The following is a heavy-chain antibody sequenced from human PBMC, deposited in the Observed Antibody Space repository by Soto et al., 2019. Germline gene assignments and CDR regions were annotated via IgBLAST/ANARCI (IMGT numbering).Heavy chain of an antibody. CDR1: GFTFSSYA. CDR2: ISGSGGST. V-gene: IGHV3-23*01. J-gene: IGHJ4*02. D-gene: IGHD3-3*01. Sequence: EVQLLESGGGLVQPGGSLRLSCAASGFTFSSYAMSWVRQAPGKGLVWVSAISGSGGSTYYADSVKGRFTISRDNSKNTLYLQMNSLRAEDTAVYYCAKSPRRTIFGGYYFDYWGQGTLVTVSS. CDR3: AKSPRRTIFGGYYFDY.